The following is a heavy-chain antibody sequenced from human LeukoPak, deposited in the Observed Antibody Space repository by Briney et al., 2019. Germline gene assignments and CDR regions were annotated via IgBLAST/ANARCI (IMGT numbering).Heavy chain of an antibody. V-gene: IGHV5-51*01. CDR1: GYSFTSYW. D-gene: IGHD3-10*01. Sequence: GESLKISCKGSGYSFTSYWIGWVRQMPGKGLEWMGIIYPGDSDTRYSPSFQGQVTTSADKSISTAYLQWSSLKASDTAMYYCARYSYYGSGSYYKDPPYYFDYWGQGTLVTVSS. CDR2: IYPGDSDT. CDR3: ARYSYYGSGSYYKDPPYYFDY. J-gene: IGHJ4*02.